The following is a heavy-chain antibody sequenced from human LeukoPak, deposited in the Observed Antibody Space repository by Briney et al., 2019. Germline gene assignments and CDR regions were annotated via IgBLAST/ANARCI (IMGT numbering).Heavy chain of an antibody. Sequence: ASVKVSCKASGYTFTSYDINWVRQATGQGLEWMGWMNPNSGNTGYAQKFQGRVTMTRNTSISTAYMELRSLRSDDTAVYYCARTYSSSPMLDYWGQGTLVTVSS. CDR3: ARTYSSSPMLDY. CDR2: MNPNSGNT. J-gene: IGHJ4*02. D-gene: IGHD6-6*01. CDR1: GYTFTSYD. V-gene: IGHV1-8*01.